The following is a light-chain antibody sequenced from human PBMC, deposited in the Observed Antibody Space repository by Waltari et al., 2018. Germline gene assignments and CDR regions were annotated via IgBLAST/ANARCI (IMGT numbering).Light chain of an antibody. V-gene: IGKV4-1*01. CDR1: QSVLYSSDNRNY. CDR3: QQYYITPLS. CDR2: WAS. Sequence: DIVMTQSPDSLAVSLGERATINCKSSQSVLYSSDNRNYLAWYQQKPGQPPNLLIYWASTRESGVPDRLSGSGSGTDFTLTISSLQAEDVAVYYCQQYYITPLSFGGGTKVEIK. J-gene: IGKJ4*01.